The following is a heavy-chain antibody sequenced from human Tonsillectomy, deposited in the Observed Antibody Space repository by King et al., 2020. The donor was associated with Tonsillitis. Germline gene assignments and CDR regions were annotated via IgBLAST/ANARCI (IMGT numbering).Heavy chain of an antibody. D-gene: IGHD5-18*01. CDR2: IRGSGGST. CDR1: GFTFSSYA. J-gene: IGHJ2*01. Sequence: VQLVESGGGLVQPGGSLRLSCAASGFTFSSYAMSWVSQAPGKGLEWVSAIRGSGGSTYYADSVKGRFTISRDNSKNKLYLQMNSLRAEDTAVYYCAKDVDTAMVYWYFDLWGRGTLVTVSS. V-gene: IGHV3-23*04. CDR3: AKDVDTAMVYWYFDL.